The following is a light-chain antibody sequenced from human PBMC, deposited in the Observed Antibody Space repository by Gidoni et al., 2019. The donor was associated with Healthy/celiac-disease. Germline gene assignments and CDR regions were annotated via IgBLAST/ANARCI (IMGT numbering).Light chain of an antibody. CDR3: QQRRSGEIT. Sequence: EIVLTQSPATLSLSPGERATLSCRASQSVSRYLGWYQQKPGQAPRLLIYDTSTRASDIPDRFRGSGSGTDFTLTITNLEPEDLAIYYCQQRRSGEITFGPGTRVDLK. J-gene: IGKJ3*01. V-gene: IGKV3-11*01. CDR1: QSVSRY. CDR2: DTS.